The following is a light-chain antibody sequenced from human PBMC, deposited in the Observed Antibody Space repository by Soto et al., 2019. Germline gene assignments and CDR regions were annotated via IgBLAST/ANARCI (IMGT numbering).Light chain of an antibody. Sequence: DIVMTQSPDSLALSLGYRSTINCNSSHSVFYSSKNKNYLAWYQQKPGKAPKLLIYAASSLQSGVPSRFSGSGSGTDFTLTISSLQPEDFATYYCQQSNSFFITFGQGTRLEIK. CDR3: QQSNSFFIT. J-gene: IGKJ5*01. CDR1: HSVFYSSKNKNY. CDR2: AAS. V-gene: IGKV4-1*01.